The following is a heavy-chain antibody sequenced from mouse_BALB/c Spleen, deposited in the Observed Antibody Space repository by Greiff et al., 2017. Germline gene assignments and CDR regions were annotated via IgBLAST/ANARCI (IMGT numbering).Heavy chain of an antibody. V-gene: IGHV1-7*01. J-gene: IGHJ4*01. CDR2: INPSTGYT. D-gene: IGHD3-1*01. CDR1: GYTFTSYW. Sequence: QVQLKESGAELAKPGASVKMSCKASGYTFTSYWMHWVKQRPGQGLEWIGYINPSTGYTEYNQKFKDKATLTADKSSSTAYMQLSSLTSEDSAVYYCARGLEYYAMDYWGQGTSVTVSS. CDR3: ARGLEYYAMDY.